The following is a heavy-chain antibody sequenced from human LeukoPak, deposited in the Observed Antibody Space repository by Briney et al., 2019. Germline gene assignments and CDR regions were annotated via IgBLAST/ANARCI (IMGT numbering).Heavy chain of an antibody. CDR1: GGSISSSSYY. J-gene: IGHJ5*02. D-gene: IGHD3-9*01. Sequence: PSETLSLTCTVSGGSISSSSYYWGWIRQPPGKGLEWIGSIYYSGSTYYNPSLKSRVTISVDTSKNQFSLKLSSVTAADTAVYYCARRSYDILTGYYNWFDPWGQGTLVTVSS. CDR3: ARRSYDILTGYYNWFDP. CDR2: IYYSGST. V-gene: IGHV4-39*01.